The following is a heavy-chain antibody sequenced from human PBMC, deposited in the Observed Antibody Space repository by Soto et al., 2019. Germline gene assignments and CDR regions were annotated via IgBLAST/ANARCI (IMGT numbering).Heavy chain of an antibody. Sequence: ASVKVSCKASGYTVTSYGISWVRQAPGQGLEWMGWISAYNGNTNYAQKLQGRVTMTTDTSTSTAYMELRSLRSDDTAVYYCARDQGFYDSSGYYVRQPYYFDYWGQGTLVTVSS. CDR2: ISAYNGNT. CDR3: ARDQGFYDSSGYYVRQPYYFDY. CDR1: GYTVTSYG. J-gene: IGHJ4*02. D-gene: IGHD3-22*01. V-gene: IGHV1-18*01.